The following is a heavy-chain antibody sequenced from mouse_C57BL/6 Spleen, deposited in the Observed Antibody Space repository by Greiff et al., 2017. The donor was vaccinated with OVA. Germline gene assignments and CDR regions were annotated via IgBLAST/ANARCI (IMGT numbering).Heavy chain of an antibody. CDR3: TRWVLADV. CDR2: IDPETGGP. D-gene: IGHD2-14*01. V-gene: IGHV1-15*01. J-gene: IGHJ1*03. Sequence: QVQLQQSGAELVRPGASVTLSCKASGYTFTDYEMHWVKQTPVHGLEWIGAIDPETGGPAYNQKFKGKAILTADKSSSTAYMELRSLTSEDSAVYYCTRWVLADVWGTGTTVTVSS. CDR1: GYTFTDYE.